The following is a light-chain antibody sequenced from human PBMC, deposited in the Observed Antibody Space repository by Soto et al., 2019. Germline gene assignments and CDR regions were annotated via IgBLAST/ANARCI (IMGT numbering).Light chain of an antibody. CDR1: QSVSSIN. J-gene: IGKJ1*01. CDR2: GAS. CDR3: QQYGSSPWT. V-gene: IGKV3-20*01. Sequence: EIVLTQSPGTLSLSPGERATLSCRASQSVSSINLAWYQQKPDQAPRLLIYGASSRATGIPDRFSGSGSGTDFTLTISRLEPEDFAVYYCQQYGSSPWTFGQGTKV.